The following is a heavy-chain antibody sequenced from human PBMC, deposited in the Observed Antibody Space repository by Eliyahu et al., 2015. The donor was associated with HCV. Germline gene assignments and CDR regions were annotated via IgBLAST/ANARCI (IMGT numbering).Heavy chain of an antibody. CDR3: AKDVTSSWLGWYFDL. D-gene: IGHD6-13*01. CDR2: INWNSGDV. J-gene: IGHJ2*01. CDR1: GFXFDDYG. V-gene: IGHV3-9*01. Sequence: EVQLVESGGGLVQPGRSLRLXCAASGFXFDDYGMHWVRQSPGKGLEWVSGINWNSGDVGYADSVKGRFTVSRDNAKNSLYLQMDSLRVEDTAFYYCAKDVTSSWLGWYFDLWGRGTLVTVSS.